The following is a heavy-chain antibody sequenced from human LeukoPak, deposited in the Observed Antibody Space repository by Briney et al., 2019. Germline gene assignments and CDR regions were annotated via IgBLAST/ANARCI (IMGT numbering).Heavy chain of an antibody. Sequence: GGSLRLSCAASGFTFSSYAMSWVRQAPGKGLEWVSAISGGGATSYYAESVKGRFTISRDNSKSTLYLQMNSLRAEDTAVYYCANLNAPYWGNFDYWGQGTLVTVSS. CDR1: GFTFSSYA. D-gene: IGHD3-16*01. J-gene: IGHJ4*02. CDR3: ANLNAPYWGNFDY. V-gene: IGHV3-23*01. CDR2: ISGGGATS.